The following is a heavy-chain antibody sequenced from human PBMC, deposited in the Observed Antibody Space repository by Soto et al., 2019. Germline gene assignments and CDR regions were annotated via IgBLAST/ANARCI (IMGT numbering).Heavy chain of an antibody. V-gene: IGHV4-59*08. Sequence: SVTLSLTCTVSGGSISSYYWSWIRQPPGKGLEWIGYIYYSGSTNYNPSLKSRVTISVDTSKNQFSLKLSSVTAADTAVYYCARLGGTGYYYYYMDVWGKGTTVTVSS. CDR2: IYYSGST. J-gene: IGHJ6*03. CDR1: GGSISSYY. D-gene: IGHD1-1*01. CDR3: ARLGGTGYYYYYMDV.